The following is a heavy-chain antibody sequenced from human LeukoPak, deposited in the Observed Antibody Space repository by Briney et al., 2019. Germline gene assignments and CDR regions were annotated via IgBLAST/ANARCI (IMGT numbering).Heavy chain of an antibody. D-gene: IGHD1-26*01. V-gene: IGHV3-30*02. CDR3: AKRLSGSSDY. Sequence: AGGSLRLSCAASGFTFSSYGMHWVRQAPGKGLEWVAFIRYDGSNKYYADSVKGRFTISRDNPKNTLYLQMNSLRAEDTAVYYCAKRLSGSSDYWGQGTLVTVSS. J-gene: IGHJ4*02. CDR2: IRYDGSNK. CDR1: GFTFSSYG.